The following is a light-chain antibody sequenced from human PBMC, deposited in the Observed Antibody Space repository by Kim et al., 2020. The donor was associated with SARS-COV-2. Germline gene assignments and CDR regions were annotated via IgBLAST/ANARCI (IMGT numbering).Light chain of an antibody. CDR1: QCGRHL. CDR3: HQYNDWPLT. CDR2: GAH. Sequence: SASPGHRAPLSCRSSQCGRHLFALYPQSPGQAPSLLLYGAHPTATNTPGRFSGSGSGTHFTLTISSLQSEDFAVYHCHQYNDWPLTLGGGNKLEL. V-gene: IGKV3-15*01. J-gene: IGKJ4*01.